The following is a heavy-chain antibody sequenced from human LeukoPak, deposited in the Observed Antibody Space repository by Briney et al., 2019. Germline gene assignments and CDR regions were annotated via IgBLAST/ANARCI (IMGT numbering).Heavy chain of an antibody. CDR1: GFTFSSYG. J-gene: IGHJ5*02. D-gene: IGHD3-10*01. Sequence: GGSLRLSCAASGFTFSSYGMHWVRQAPGKGLEWVAVIWYGGSNKYYADSVKGRFTISRDNSKNTLYLQMNSLRAEDTAVYYCAKDPRGVPFDPWGQGTLVTVSS. V-gene: IGHV3-30*02. CDR2: IWYGGSNK. CDR3: AKDPRGVPFDP.